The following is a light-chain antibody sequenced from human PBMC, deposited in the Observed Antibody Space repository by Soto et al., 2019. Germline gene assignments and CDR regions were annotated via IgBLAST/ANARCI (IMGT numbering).Light chain of an antibody. CDR1: QSVSSY. Sequence: EIVLTQSRDTLSVSPGERATLSCLASQSVSSYLAWYQQKPGQAPRLLIYGASSRATGIPDRFSGGGSGAEYTLTISSLQSEDFAVYYCQQYDKWPRTFGQGTKVDIK. J-gene: IGKJ1*01. CDR3: QQYDKWPRT. V-gene: IGKV3D-15*01. CDR2: GAS.